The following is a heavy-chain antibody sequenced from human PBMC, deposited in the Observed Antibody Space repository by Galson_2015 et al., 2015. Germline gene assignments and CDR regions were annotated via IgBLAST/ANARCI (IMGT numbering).Heavy chain of an antibody. D-gene: IGHD2-21*01. Sequence: SLRLSCAASGFTVSSNYMSWVRQAPGKGLEWVSVIYSSGSTYYANSVKGRFTISRDNAKNSLYLQMNSLRAEDTAVYNCARGLVVPVDYWVQGTLVAVSS. CDR2: IYSSGST. J-gene: IGHJ4*02. V-gene: IGHV3-53*01. CDR3: ARGLVVPVDY. CDR1: GFTVSSNY.